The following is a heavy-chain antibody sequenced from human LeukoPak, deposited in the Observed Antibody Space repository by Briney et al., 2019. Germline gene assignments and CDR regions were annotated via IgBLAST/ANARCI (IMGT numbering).Heavy chain of an antibody. CDR3: TRELGYCTNGVCYRAYYFDY. D-gene: IGHD2-8*01. V-gene: IGHV3-15*01. J-gene: IGHJ4*02. CDR2: IKRKTDGGTT. CDR1: GFTFSIAW. Sequence: PGGSLRLSCAASGFTFSIAWMTWVRQAPGKGLEWVGRIKRKTDGGTTDYAAPVKGSFTISRDDSKNTLYLQMDSLKTEDTAVYYCTRELGYCTNGVCYRAYYFDYWGQGTLVTVSS.